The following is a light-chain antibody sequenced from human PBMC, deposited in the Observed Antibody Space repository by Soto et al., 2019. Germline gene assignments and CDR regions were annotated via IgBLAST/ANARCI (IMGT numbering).Light chain of an antibody. CDR1: SEHSSYA. CDR3: QTWGTGTQGV. Sequence: QPVLTQSPSASASLGASVKLTCTLSSEHSSYAIAWHQQQPEKGPRYLMKVNSDGSHSKGDGIPDRFSGSSSGAERYLTISSLQSEDEADYYCQTWGTGTQGVFGGGTQLTVL. J-gene: IGLJ2*01. V-gene: IGLV4-69*01. CDR2: VNSDGSH.